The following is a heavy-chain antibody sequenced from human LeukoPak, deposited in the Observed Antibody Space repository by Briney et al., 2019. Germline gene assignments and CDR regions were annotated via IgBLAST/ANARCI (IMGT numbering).Heavy chain of an antibody. CDR2: INPNSGNT. CDR1: GYTFISYD. CDR3: AKVLGPRRDGYNVDAFDI. V-gene: IGHV1-8*01. Sequence: ASVKVSCKASGYTFISYDINWVRQATGQGLEWMGWINPNSGNTGYAQKFQGRVTMTRNTSISTAYMELSSLRSEDTAVYYCAKVLGPRRDGYNVDAFDIWGQGTMVTVSS. J-gene: IGHJ3*02. D-gene: IGHD5-24*01.